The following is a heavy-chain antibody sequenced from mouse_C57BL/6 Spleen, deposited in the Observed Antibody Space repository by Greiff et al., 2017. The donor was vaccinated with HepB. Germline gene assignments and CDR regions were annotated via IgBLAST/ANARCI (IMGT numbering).Heavy chain of an antibody. J-gene: IGHJ2*01. CDR1: GYTFTDYY. CDR3: ARKRVPDY. CDR2: INPNNGGT. Sequence: EVQLQQSGPELVKPGASVKISCKASGYTFTDYYMNWVKQSHGKSLEWIGDINPNNGGTSYNQKFKGKATLTVDKSSSTAYMELRSLTSEDSAVYYCARKRVPDYWGQGTTLTVSS. V-gene: IGHV1-26*01. D-gene: IGHD2-14*01.